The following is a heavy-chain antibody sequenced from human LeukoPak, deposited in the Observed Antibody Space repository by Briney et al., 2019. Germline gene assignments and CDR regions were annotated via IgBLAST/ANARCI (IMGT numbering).Heavy chain of an antibody. J-gene: IGHJ4*02. CDR2: VSGSGGST. Sequence: GGSLRLSCAASEFIVSDNDIKWVRQAPGKGLEWVSAVSGSGGSTFYADSVKGRFTISRDNSKNTLYLQINSLRVEDAAVYYCAKAVGLAVAGPFDYWGQGTLVTVSS. V-gene: IGHV3-23*01. D-gene: IGHD6-19*01. CDR3: AKAVGLAVAGPFDY. CDR1: EFIVSDND.